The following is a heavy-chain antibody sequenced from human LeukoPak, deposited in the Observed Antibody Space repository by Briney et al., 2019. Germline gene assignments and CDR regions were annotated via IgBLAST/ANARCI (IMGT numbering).Heavy chain of an antibody. CDR3: ASQWFGEDDDFDI. CDR2: ISSGSSTI. J-gene: IGHJ3*02. V-gene: IGHV3-48*04. D-gene: IGHD3-10*01. Sequence: PGGSLRLSCAASGFTFSSYSMKWVRQAPGKGLEWVSYISSGSSTIYYADSVKGRFIISRDNAKKSLYLQMKSLRAEDTAVYYCASQWFGEDDDFDIWGQGTMVTVSS. CDR1: GFTFSSYS.